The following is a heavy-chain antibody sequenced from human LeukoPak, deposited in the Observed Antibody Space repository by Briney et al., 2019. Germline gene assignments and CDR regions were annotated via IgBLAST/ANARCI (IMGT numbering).Heavy chain of an antibody. J-gene: IGHJ5*02. V-gene: IGHV3-7*01. D-gene: IGHD6-19*01. CDR3: ARGGAVAGRFDT. Sequence: QPGWSLRLSCAASGFTFDDYTMSCIRQAPGKGLEEVSKMKEDGNDIHYVDSVRGRCSICRDNAKDSLYLQMNSLRVDNTAVYYCARGGAVAGRFDTWGQGTQVTVSS. CDR2: MKEDGNDI. CDR1: GFTFDDYT.